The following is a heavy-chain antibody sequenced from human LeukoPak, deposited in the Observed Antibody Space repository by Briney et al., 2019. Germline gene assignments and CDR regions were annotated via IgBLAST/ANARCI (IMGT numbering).Heavy chain of an antibody. V-gene: IGHV3-7*03. J-gene: IGHJ6*02. Sequence: GGSLRPSCAASGFTFSNYWMNWVRQAPGKGLEWVANIKEDGSEKYYVDSVKGRFTISRDNAKNSVYLQMNSLRAEDTAVYYCARAMDVWGQGTTVIVSS. CDR3: ARAMDV. CDR1: GFTFSNYW. CDR2: IKEDGSEK.